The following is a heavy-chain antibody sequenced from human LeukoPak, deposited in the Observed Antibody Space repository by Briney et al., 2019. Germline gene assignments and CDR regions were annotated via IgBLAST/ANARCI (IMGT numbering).Heavy chain of an antibody. Sequence: ASVKVSCKASGYTFTGYYMHWVRQAPGQGLEWMGIINPGGGSTSYAQKFQGRVTMTRDMSTSTVYMELSSLRSEDTAVYYCARVSSSAPGNFDYWGQGTLVTVSS. CDR3: ARVSSSAPGNFDY. CDR2: INPGGGST. CDR1: GYTFTGYY. V-gene: IGHV1-46*01. D-gene: IGHD6-6*01. J-gene: IGHJ4*02.